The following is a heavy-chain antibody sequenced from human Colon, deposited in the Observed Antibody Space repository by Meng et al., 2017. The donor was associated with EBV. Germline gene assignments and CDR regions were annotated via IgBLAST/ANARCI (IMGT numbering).Heavy chain of an antibody. J-gene: IGHJ4*02. Sequence: PRRQSGPGLGKPSQTLSLTGTVSGGSISSGGYFWSWSRQHPGKGLEWIGYIYYSGRTYYNPSLKSRVTISIDTSKNQFSLKLSSVTAADTAVYYCARGPSRWLQFSFDYWGQGTLVTVFS. CDR2: IYYSGRT. CDR1: GGSISSGGYF. CDR3: ARGPSRWLQFSFDY. V-gene: IGHV4-31*03. D-gene: IGHD5-24*01.